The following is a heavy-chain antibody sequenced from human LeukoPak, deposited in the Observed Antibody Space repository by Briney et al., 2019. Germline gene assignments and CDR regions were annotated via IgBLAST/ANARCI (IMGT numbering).Heavy chain of an antibody. Sequence: GGSLRLSCGASGFTFSSAAMRGVPQAPGKGLEWGSDISGSGGSTYYADSVKGRFTISRDNSKNTLYLQMNSLRAEDTALYYCVKSSRVVVIANHYYYYGMDVWGQGTTVTVSS. CDR3: VKSSRVVVIANHYYYYGMDV. V-gene: IGHV3-23*01. CDR2: ISGSGGST. D-gene: IGHD3-22*01. CDR1: GFTFSSAA. J-gene: IGHJ6*02.